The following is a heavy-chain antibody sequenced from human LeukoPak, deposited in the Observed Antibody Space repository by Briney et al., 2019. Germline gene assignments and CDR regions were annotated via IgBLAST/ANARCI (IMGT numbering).Heavy chain of an antibody. CDR3: ARDRDYGGSSVGDY. CDR2: ISDDGSSK. J-gene: IGHJ4*02. V-gene: IGHV3-30*03. CDR1: GFTFSTYG. D-gene: IGHD4-23*01. Sequence: GGSLRLSCAASGFTFSTYGMHWVRQAPGKGLEWVAVISDDGSSKYYADSVKGRFTISRDNSKNTLYLQMNTLRAEDTAVYYCARDRDYGGSSVGDYWGQGTLVIVSS.